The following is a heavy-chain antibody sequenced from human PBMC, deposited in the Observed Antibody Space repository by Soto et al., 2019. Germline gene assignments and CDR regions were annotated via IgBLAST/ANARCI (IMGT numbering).Heavy chain of an antibody. V-gene: IGHV3-23*01. CDR1: GFAVSSYG. Sequence: EVQLLESGGGLVQPGGSLRLSCAASGFAVSSYGMSWVRQAPGKGPEWISGLSDSGGRTTYADSVKGRFAISRDNSNNTLYLQMNSLRLYDTAVYYCARDSGYDSTDWGQGTLVSVSS. J-gene: IGHJ4*02. CDR2: LSDSGGRT. D-gene: IGHD3-22*01. CDR3: ARDSGYDSTD.